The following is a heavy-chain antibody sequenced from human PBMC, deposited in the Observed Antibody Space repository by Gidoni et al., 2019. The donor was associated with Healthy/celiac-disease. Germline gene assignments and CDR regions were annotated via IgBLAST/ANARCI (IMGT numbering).Heavy chain of an antibody. J-gene: IGHJ5*02. CDR2: IYHSGST. Sequence: QVQLQESGPGLVKPSGTLSLTCAVSGGSISSSNWWSWVRQPPGKGLEWIGEIYHSGSTNYNPSLKSRVTISVDKPKNQFSLKLSSVTAADTAVYYCARDNSSLSNYVRWFDPWGQGTLVTVSS. CDR3: ARDNSSLSNYVRWFDP. D-gene: IGHD4-4*01. V-gene: IGHV4-4*02. CDR1: GGSISSSNW.